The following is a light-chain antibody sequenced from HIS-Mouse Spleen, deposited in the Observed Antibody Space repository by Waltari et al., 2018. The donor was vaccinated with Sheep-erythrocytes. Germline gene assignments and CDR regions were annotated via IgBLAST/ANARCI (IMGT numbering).Light chain of an antibody. CDR3: QSYDSSLSGWV. Sequence: QSVLTQPPSVSGAPGQRVTIPCTGSRPNTGAGYDVHWYQQLPGTAPKLLIYGNSNRPSGVPDRFSGSKSGTSASLAITGLQAEDEADYYCQSYDSSLSGWVFGGGTKLTVL. J-gene: IGLJ3*02. V-gene: IGLV1-40*01. CDR2: GNS. CDR1: RPNTGAGYD.